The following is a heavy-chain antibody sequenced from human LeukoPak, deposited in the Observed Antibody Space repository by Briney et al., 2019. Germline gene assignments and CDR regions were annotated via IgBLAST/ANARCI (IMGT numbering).Heavy chain of an antibody. CDR2: ISSGSSPI. Sequence: PGGSLRLTCAASGFTFRTFSMNWVRQAPGKGLEWLSYISSGSSPIYYADSVKGRFTISRDNAKNTLYLQMNSLRAEDTAVYYCARGVAAYPHWFDPWGQGTLVTVSS. V-gene: IGHV3-48*04. CDR1: GFTFRTFS. J-gene: IGHJ5*02. D-gene: IGHD6-6*01. CDR3: ARGVAAYPHWFDP.